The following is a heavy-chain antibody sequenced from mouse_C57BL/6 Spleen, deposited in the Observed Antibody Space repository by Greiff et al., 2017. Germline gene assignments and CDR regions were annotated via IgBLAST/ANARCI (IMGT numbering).Heavy chain of an antibody. CDR3: VPFITTGMEAMDY. Sequence: EVKLMESGPELVKPGASVKMSCKASGYTFTDYNMHWVKQSHGKSLEWIGYINPNNGGTSYNQKFKGKATLTVKKSSSTAYLELRSLTSEESAVYYCVPFITTGMEAMDYWGQGTSVTVSS. CDR1: GYTFTDYN. D-gene: IGHD1-1*01. J-gene: IGHJ4*01. CDR2: INPNNGGT. V-gene: IGHV1-22*01.